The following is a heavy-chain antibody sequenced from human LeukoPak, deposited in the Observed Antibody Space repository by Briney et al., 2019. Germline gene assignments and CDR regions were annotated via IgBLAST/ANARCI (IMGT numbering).Heavy chain of an antibody. V-gene: IGHV4-34*01. D-gene: IGHD3-9*01. CDR3: GRQQDILTGYDNWFDP. CDR2: INHSGST. Sequence: SETLSLTCAVYGGSFSGYYWSWIRQPPGKGLEWIGEINHSGSTNYNPSLKSRVTISVDTSKNQFSLKLSSVTAADTAVYYCGRQQDILTGYDNWFDPWGQGTLVTVSS. CDR1: GGSFSGYY. J-gene: IGHJ5*02.